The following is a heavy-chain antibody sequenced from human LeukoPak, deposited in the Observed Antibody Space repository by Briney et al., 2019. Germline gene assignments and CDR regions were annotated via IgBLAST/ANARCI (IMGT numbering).Heavy chain of an antibody. D-gene: IGHD1-26*01. CDR2: IKQDGSEK. CDR3: EKDGDTMSGTYYYDMDV. CDR1: GFTFSSYW. J-gene: IGHJ6*03. V-gene: IGHV3-7*01. Sequence: GGSLRLSCAASGFTFSSYWMSWVRQAPGKGLEWVANIKQDGSEKYYVDSVKGRFTISRDNAKNSLYLQMNSLRGEDTAVYYCEKDGDTMSGTYYYDMDVWGKGTTVTIS.